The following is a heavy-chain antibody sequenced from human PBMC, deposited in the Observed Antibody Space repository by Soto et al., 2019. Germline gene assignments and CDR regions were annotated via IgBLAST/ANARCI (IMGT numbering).Heavy chain of an antibody. D-gene: IGHD2-8*01. J-gene: IGHJ4*02. Sequence: ASVKVSCKTSGGTFSSYSVSWVRQAPGQGLEWMGGIIPIFGIPTYAQKFQVRVTISADESTSTASMELSGLRSEDTAIYYWTRGHGFNGASFDYWGQGTLVTVSS. CDR1: GGTFSSYS. CDR2: IIPIFGIP. CDR3: TRGHGFNGASFDY. V-gene: IGHV1-69*13.